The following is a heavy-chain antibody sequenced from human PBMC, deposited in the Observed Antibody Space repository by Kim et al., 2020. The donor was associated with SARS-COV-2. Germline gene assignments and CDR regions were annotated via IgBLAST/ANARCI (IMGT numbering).Heavy chain of an antibody. CDR3: ASTSRDGYKTFDY. D-gene: IGHD5-12*01. CDR2: IYYSGST. Sequence: SETLSLTCTVSGGSISSYYWSWIRQPPGKGLEWIGYIYYSGSTNYNPSLKSRVTISVDTSKNQFSLKLSSVTAADTAVYYCASTSRDGYKTFDYWGQGTLGTVSS. V-gene: IGHV4-59*01. J-gene: IGHJ4*02. CDR1: GGSISSYY.